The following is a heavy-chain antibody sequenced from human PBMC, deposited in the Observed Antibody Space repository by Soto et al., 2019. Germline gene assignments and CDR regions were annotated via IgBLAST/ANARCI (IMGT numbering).Heavy chain of an antibody. CDR2: IIPIFGTA. CDR1: GGTFSSYA. CDR3: FTPGYSYATDY. J-gene: IGHJ4*02. Sequence: SVKVSCKASGGTFSSYAISWVRQAPGQGLEWMGGIIPIFGTANYAQKFQGRVTITADKSTSTAYMELSSLRSEDTAVYYCFTPGYSYATDYWGQGTLVTVSS. D-gene: IGHD5-18*01. V-gene: IGHV1-69*06.